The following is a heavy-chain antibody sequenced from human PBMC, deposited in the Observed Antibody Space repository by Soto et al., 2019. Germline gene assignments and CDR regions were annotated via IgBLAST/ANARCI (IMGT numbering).Heavy chain of an antibody. V-gene: IGHV3-21*01. Sequence: GGSLRLSCAASGFTFSSYSMNWVRQAPGKGLEWVSSISSSSYIYYADSVKGRFTISRDNAKNSLYLQMNSLRAEDTAVYYCAVALGFDAFDIWGQGTMVTVSS. CDR3: AVALGFDAFDI. D-gene: IGHD3-16*01. J-gene: IGHJ3*02. CDR2: ISSSSYI. CDR1: GFTFSSYS.